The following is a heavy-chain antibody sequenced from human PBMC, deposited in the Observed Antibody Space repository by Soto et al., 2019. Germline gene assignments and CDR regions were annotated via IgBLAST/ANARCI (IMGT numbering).Heavy chain of an antibody. D-gene: IGHD5-18*01. CDR2: IIPIFGTA. CDR3: ASRRGYSYGPNHSFDP. Sequence: ASVKVSCKASGGTFSSYAISWVRQAPGQGLEWMGGIIPIFGTANYAQKFQGRVTITADESTSTAYMELSSLRSEDTAVYYCASRRGYSYGPNHSFDPWGQGTLVTVSS. V-gene: IGHV1-69*13. J-gene: IGHJ5*02. CDR1: GGTFSSYA.